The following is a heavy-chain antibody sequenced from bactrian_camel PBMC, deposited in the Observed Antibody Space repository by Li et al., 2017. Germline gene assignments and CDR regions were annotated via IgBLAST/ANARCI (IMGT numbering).Heavy chain of an antibody. CDR2: INTDAFT. J-gene: IGHJ4*01. CDR3: AADRLACLGSTWSGESLKWNY. CDR1: ERIYSSCA. Sequence: QLVESGGGSVQAGGSLKLSCSLSERIYSSCAMGWYRQTPGRERELLERELVASINTDAFTLYADSVKGRFTISRDSAENSVYLQMNNLKPDDTAVYYCAADRLACLGSTWSGESLKWNYWGQGTQVTVS. V-gene: IGHV3S53*01. D-gene: IGHD1*01.